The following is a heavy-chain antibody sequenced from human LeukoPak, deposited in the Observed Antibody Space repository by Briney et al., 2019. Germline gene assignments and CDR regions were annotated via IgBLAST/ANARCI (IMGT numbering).Heavy chain of an antibody. CDR2: IHNTGNT. J-gene: IGHJ3*02. V-gene: IGHV4-59*02. Sequence: SETLSLTCTVSADSVSNYHWGWIRQPPVRGLEWIGYIHNTGNTFYNPSLKSRVSISVDTSKNQFSLKLSSVTAADTAVYYCARGRSSSPQGVAFDIWGQGTMVTVSS. CDR1: ADSVSNYH. D-gene: IGHD6-6*01. CDR3: ARGRSSSPQGVAFDI.